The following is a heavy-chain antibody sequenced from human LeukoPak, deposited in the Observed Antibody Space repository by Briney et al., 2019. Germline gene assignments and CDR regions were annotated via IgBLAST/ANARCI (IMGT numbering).Heavy chain of an antibody. Sequence: SETLSLTCAVYGGSFSGYYWSWIRQPPGKGLEWIGEINHSGSTNYNPSLKSRVTMSVDTSKNQFSLKLSSVTAADTAVYYCARAPTGRDFDYWGQGTLVTVSS. V-gene: IGHV4-34*01. J-gene: IGHJ4*02. CDR1: GGSFSGYY. CDR3: ARAPTGRDFDY. CDR2: INHSGST. D-gene: IGHD1-1*01.